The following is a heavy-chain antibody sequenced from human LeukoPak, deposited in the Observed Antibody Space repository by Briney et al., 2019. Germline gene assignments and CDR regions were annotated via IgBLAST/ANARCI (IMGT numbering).Heavy chain of an antibody. V-gene: IGHV3-69-1*02. J-gene: IGHJ4*02. CDR1: GLTFSDHY. D-gene: IGHD6-19*01. Sequence: GGSLRLSCAASGLTFSDHYMSWIRQTPGKGLEWVSRISRDTESVKGRFTISRDNTKNSLYLQMNSLRAEDTAVYYCATQYSSDSFDYWGQRTLVTVSS. CDR2: ISR. CDR3: ATQYSSDSFDY.